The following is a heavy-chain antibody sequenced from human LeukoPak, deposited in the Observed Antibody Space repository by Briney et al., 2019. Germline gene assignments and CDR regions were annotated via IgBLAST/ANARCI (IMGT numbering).Heavy chain of an antibody. J-gene: IGHJ4*02. CDR1: GFTFSSYS. D-gene: IGHD4-17*01. Sequence: GGSLRLSCAASGFTFSSYSMSWIRQAPGKGLEWVSYISSSGSTIYYADSVKGRFTISRDNAKNSLYLQMNSLRAEDTAVYYCARAPSMTTFDYWGQGTLVTVSS. CDR3: ARAPSMTTFDY. V-gene: IGHV3-48*04. CDR2: ISSSGSTI.